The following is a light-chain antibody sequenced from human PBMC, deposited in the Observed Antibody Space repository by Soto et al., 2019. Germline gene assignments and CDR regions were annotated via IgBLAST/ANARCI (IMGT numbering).Light chain of an antibody. J-gene: IGKJ5*01. CDR3: QQYSDLPMT. CDR2: GAS. Sequence: EIVLTQSPGTLSLSPGERATLSCRASQNVSNNLAWCQQKPGQAPRLLIYGASRRATGIPDRFSGSASGTDFTLTISRLEPEDFAVYFCQQYSDLPMTFGQGTRLEIK. CDR1: QNVSNN. V-gene: IGKV3-20*01.